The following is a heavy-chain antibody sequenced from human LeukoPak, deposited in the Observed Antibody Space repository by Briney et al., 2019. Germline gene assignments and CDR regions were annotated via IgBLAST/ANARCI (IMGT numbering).Heavy chain of an antibody. CDR2: IYYSGST. CDR1: GGSISSNY. Sequence: PSETLSLTCTVSGGSISSNYWSWIRQPPGKGLEWIGYIYYSGSTNYNPSLKSRVTISVDTSKNQFSLKLSSVTAADTAVYYCARPRRVGATTYYFDYWGQGTLVTVSS. V-gene: IGHV4-59*12. J-gene: IGHJ4*02. CDR3: ARPRRVGATTYYFDY. D-gene: IGHD1-26*01.